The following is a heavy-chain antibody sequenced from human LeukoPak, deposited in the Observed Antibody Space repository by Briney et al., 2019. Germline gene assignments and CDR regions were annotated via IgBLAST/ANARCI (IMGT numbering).Heavy chain of an antibody. CDR1: GFTFSNYE. J-gene: IGHJ4*02. CDR2: VSGRGGAT. V-gene: IGHV3-23*01. D-gene: IGHD3-10*01. CDR3: AKVRAVANYFDS. Sequence: GESLRLSCVTSGFTFSNYEMSWVRQAPGKGLEWVSGVSGRGGATYYRDSVRGRFSISRDNSKNTLYLQMESLRAEDTAVYFCAKVRAVANYFDSWGQGTLVTVSS.